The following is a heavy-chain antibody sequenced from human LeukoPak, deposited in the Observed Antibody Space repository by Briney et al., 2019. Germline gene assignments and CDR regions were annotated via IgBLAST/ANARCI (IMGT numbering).Heavy chain of an antibody. D-gene: IGHD1-26*01. Sequence: GGSLRLSCAASGFTFSGRWMSWLRQAPGKGLEWVANINQDGTDKYYVDSVKGRFTISRDNAKNSLYLQMNSLRAEDTAVYYCAREIVGTHKSRFDPWGQETLVTVSS. J-gene: IGHJ5*02. CDR1: GFTFSGRW. CDR2: INQDGTDK. CDR3: AREIVGTHKSRFDP. V-gene: IGHV3-7*03.